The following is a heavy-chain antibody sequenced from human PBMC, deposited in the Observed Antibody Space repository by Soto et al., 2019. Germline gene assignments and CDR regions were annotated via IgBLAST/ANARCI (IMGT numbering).Heavy chain of an antibody. CDR2: ISWDDDN. D-gene: IGHD3-10*01. Sequence: QVTLKESGPMLVKPTQSLTLTCTFSGFSLTTNGVGVGWIRQPPGKALEWLALISWDDDNRYSPSLKNRLTTXKXTXTNPGVLTMANMDPVDTATYYCAHGRLLWVGGYFDFWGQGILVTVSS. CDR1: GFSLTTNGVG. V-gene: IGHV2-5*02. J-gene: IGHJ4*02. CDR3: AHGRLLWVGGYFDF.